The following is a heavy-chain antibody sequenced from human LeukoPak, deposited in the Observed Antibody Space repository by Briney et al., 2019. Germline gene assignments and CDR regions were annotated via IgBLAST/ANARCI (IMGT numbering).Heavy chain of an antibody. CDR2: TYYRSKWYN. CDR3: ARAPEGGYYYYYYYMDV. D-gene: IGHD3-16*01. Sequence: SQTLSLTCAISGDSVSSNSAAWNWIRQSPSRGLEWLGRTYYRSKWYNDYAVSVKSRITINPDTSKNQFSLQLNSVTPEDTAVYYCARAPEGGYYYYYYYMDVWGKGTTVTVSS. J-gene: IGHJ6*03. CDR1: GDSVSSNSAA. V-gene: IGHV6-1*01.